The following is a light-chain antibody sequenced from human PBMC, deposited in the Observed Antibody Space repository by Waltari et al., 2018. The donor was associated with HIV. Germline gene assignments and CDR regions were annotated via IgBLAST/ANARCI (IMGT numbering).Light chain of an antibody. CDR3: QSYDRRLMWV. Sequence: HSLLTQPPSVSGAPGQRVTISCTGSSSNIGAGYDVHWYQKYPGTAPKLLIFQNINRPSGVPDRFSGSKSVTSASLVITGLQAEDEADYYCQSYDRRLMWVSGGGTSLTV. J-gene: IGLJ2*01. V-gene: IGLV1-40*01. CDR2: QNI. CDR1: SSNIGAGYD.